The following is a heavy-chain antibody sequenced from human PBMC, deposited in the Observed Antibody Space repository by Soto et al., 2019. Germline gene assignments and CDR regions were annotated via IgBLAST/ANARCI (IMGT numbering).Heavy chain of an antibody. D-gene: IGHD2-8*02. CDR3: AKADYWDYFDY. CDR1: GFTFDDYA. J-gene: IGHJ4*02. Sequence: EVQLVESGGGLVQPGRSLRLSCAASGFTFDDYAMHWVRQAPGKGLEWVSGISWNSGSIGYADSVKGRFTISRDNAKNSLYLQMNSLRTEDTALYYCAKADYWDYFDYWGQGTLVTVSS. CDR2: ISWNSGSI. V-gene: IGHV3-9*01.